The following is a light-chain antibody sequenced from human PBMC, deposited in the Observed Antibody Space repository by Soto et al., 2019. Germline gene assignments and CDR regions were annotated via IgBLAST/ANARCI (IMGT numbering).Light chain of an antibody. CDR3: ATWDLTLSAGVL. Sequence: QSVLTQPPSVSAAPGQRVSISCSGGSSNIGKNSVSWYQQLPATAPKLLIYDDHQRPSGIPDRFSASKSGTSATLDITGLQHADEADYYCATWDLTLSAGVLFGGGTKLTVL. V-gene: IGLV1-51*01. CDR2: DDH. J-gene: IGLJ2*01. CDR1: SSNIGKNS.